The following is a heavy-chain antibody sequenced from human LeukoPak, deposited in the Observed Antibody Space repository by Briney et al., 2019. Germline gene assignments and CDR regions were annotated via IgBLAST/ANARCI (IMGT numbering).Heavy chain of an antibody. D-gene: IGHD6-13*01. V-gene: IGHV7-4-1*02. CDR1: GYTFTSYA. Sequence: GASVKVSCKASGYTFTSYAMNWVRQAPGQGLEWMGWINTNTGNPTYAQGFTGRFVFSLDTSVSTAYLQISSLKAEDTAVYYCAPIAADLRWYYMDVWGKGTTVTVSS. CDR2: INTNTGNP. J-gene: IGHJ6*03. CDR3: APIAADLRWYYMDV.